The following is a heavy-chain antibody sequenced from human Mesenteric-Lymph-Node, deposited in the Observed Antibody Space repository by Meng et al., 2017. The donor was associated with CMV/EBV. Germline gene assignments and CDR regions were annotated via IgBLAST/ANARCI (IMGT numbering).Heavy chain of an antibody. Sequence: GESLKISCAASGFTFSRYAMNWVRRAPGKGLEWVSAISGSGVSPYYADSVKGRFTISRDNSENTLFLQMNSLRAEDTAVYYCAKVYGSGSYDAIDYWGQGTLVTVSS. CDR2: ISGSGVSP. J-gene: IGHJ4*02. CDR1: GFTFSRYA. D-gene: IGHD3-10*01. V-gene: IGHV3-23*01. CDR3: AKVYGSGSYDAIDY.